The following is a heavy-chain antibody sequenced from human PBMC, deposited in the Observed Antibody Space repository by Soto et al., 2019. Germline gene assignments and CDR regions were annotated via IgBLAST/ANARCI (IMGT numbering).Heavy chain of an antibody. CDR1: GLTVSSNF. D-gene: IGHD3-10*01. Sequence: EVQLVETGGGLIQPGGSLRLSCAASGLTVSSNFITWVRQAPGRGLEWVSVMYSGGSTDYADSVRGRFTISRDNSKNTVSLQMNSLTAEDTAVYYCARGDHYGSGMDVWGQGTTVTVSS. CDR3: ARGDHYGSGMDV. V-gene: IGHV3-53*02. CDR2: MYSGGST. J-gene: IGHJ6*02.